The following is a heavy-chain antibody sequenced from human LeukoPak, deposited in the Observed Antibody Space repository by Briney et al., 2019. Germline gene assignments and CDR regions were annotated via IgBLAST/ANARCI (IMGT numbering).Heavy chain of an antibody. CDR2: IYYSGST. CDR3: ARGYPKLGFDY. D-gene: IGHD1-26*01. J-gene: IGHJ4*02. Sequence: SETLSRTCTVSGGSISSGGYYWSWIRQHPGKGLEWIGYIYYSGSTYYNPSLKSRVTISVDTSKNQFSLKLSSVTAADTAVYYCARGYPKLGFDYWGQGTLVTVSS. CDR1: GGSISSGGYY. V-gene: IGHV4-31*03.